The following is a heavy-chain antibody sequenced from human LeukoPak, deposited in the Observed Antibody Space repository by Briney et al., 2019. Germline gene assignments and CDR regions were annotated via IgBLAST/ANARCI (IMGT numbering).Heavy chain of an antibody. J-gene: IGHJ6*03. Sequence: ASVKVSCKASGYTFTSYDINWMRQATGQGLEWMGWMNPNSGNTGYAQKFQGRVTMTRNTSISTAYMELSSLRSEDTAVYCCARRYCSSTSCYRGRRNYYYYMDVWGKGTTVTVSS. CDR2: MNPNSGNT. CDR1: GYTFTSYD. CDR3: ARRYCSSTSCYRGRRNYYYYMDV. D-gene: IGHD2-2*02. V-gene: IGHV1-8*01.